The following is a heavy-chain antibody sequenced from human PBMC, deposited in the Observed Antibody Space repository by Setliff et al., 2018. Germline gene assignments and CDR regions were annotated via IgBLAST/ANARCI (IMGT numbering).Heavy chain of an antibody. D-gene: IGHD3-22*01. CDR2: IYSSGNT. J-gene: IGHJ4*02. CDR1: GDSIINYY. CDR3: ARARSGDYSDSTGYLDY. Sequence: LSLTCTVSGDSIINYYWSWIRQPPGKGLEWIGDIYSSGNTNYNPSLKSRVTISVDTSKNQFSLNLTSVTAADTAVYYCARARSGDYSDSTGYLDYWGQGTLVTVSS. V-gene: IGHV4-4*08.